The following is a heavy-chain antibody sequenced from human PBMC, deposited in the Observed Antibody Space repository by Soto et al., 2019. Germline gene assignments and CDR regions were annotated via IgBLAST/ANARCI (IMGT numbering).Heavy chain of an antibody. CDR1: VASISSHY. CDR2: ISYSGST. V-gene: IGHV4-59*11. D-gene: IGHD2-21*01. Sequence: PSETLSLTCTVSVASISSHYWGCIRHTPGKRLEWIGYISYSGSTKYNPSLKSRVTISLHTSKNQFSLELSSVTAADTAVYYGAKVSDAGRDWYFDVWGRGTLVTVPQ. CDR3: AKVSDAGRDWYFDV. J-gene: IGHJ2*01.